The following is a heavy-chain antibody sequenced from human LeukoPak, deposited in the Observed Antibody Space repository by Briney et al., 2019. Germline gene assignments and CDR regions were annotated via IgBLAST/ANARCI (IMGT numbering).Heavy chain of an antibody. CDR1: GGAMGDDNW. D-gene: IGHD3-10*01. J-gene: IGHJ6*02. Sequence: SETLSLTCDVSGGAMGDDNWWSWVRQSPGKGLEWIGSIYYSGSTYYNPSLKSRVTISVDTSKNQFSLKLSSVTAADTAVYYCAREMIITMVRGFGWYYYGMDVWGQGTTVTVSS. CDR3: AREMIITMVRGFGWYYYGMDV. V-gene: IGHV4-4*02. CDR2: IYYSGST.